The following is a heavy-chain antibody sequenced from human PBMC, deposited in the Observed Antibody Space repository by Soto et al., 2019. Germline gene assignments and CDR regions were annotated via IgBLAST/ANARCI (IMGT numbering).Heavy chain of an antibody. V-gene: IGHV4-38-2*01. CDR2: LYHIGST. CDR3: RSSTSCYDESCVDV. D-gene: IGHD2-2*01. CDR1: GYSIISGNY. J-gene: IGHJ6*02. Sequence: PSETLSLTCAVSGYSIISGNYCAWIRQPPGRGLEWIGSLYHIGSTHYNTSLKSRVTISVDTSKNHFSLELSSVTAADTAIYYCRSSTSCYDESCVDVWGQGTMVTVSS.